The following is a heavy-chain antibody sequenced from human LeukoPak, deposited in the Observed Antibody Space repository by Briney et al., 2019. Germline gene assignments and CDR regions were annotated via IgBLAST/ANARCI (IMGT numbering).Heavy chain of an antibody. D-gene: IGHD3-22*01. CDR1: GFTFSTYS. CDR3: ARGSTYYDSSGQVPFDY. Sequence: GGSLRLSCAASGFTFSTYSMNWVRQAPGRGLEWVSYISSSSSTIYYADSVKGRFTISRDNAKNSLYLQMNSLRAEDTAVYYCARGSTYYDSSGQVPFDYWGQGTLVTVSS. V-gene: IGHV3-48*01. CDR2: ISSSSSTI. J-gene: IGHJ4*02.